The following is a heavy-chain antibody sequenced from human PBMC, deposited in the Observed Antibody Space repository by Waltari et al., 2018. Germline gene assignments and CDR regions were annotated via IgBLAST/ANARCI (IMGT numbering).Heavy chain of an antibody. CDR2: MFYSGTI. CDR1: GDSVSSGPYF. Sequence: QLQLQESGPRLVKPAETLSITCTVSGDSVSSGPYFWAWIRQPPGKGLEWLGSMFYSGTICHNSSLKSRVTISVDTSKNQVTLQLKSVTAADTAVYFCARDRSGTINSFDPWGRGTLVTVSS. V-gene: IGHV4-39*07. J-gene: IGHJ5*02. CDR3: ARDRSGTINSFDP. D-gene: IGHD1-26*01.